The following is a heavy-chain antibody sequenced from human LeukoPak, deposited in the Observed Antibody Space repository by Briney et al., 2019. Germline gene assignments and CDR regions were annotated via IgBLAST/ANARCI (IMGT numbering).Heavy chain of an antibody. D-gene: IGHD6-13*01. J-gene: IGHJ6*02. V-gene: IGHV3-21*01. Sequence: GGSLRHSCAASGFTFSSYSMNWVRQAPGKGLEWVSSISSSSSYIYYADSVKGRFTISRDNAKNSLYLQMNSLRAEDTAVYYCARGRVAAAGDVSPHYYYYGMDVWGQGTTVTVSS. CDR1: GFTFSSYS. CDR2: ISSSSSYI. CDR3: ARGRVAAAGDVSPHYYYYGMDV.